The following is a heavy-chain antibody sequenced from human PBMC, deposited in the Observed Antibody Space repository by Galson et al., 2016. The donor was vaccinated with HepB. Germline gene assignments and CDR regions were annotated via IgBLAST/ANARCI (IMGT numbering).Heavy chain of an antibody. V-gene: IGHV1-3*01. CDR1: GYTFTSYA. CDR2: INAGNGNT. D-gene: IGHD3-10*01. CDR3: ARGMPLIPMVRGFNWFDP. Sequence: SVKVSCKASGYTFTSYAMQWVRQAPGQRLEWMEWINAGNGNTKHPQKFQGRVTITRDTSATTAYMELSSLRSEDTALYYCARGMPLIPMVRGFNWFDPWGQGTLVTVSS. J-gene: IGHJ5*02.